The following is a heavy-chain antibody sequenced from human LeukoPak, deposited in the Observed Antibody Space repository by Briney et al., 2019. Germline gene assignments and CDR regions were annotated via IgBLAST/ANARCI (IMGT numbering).Heavy chain of an antibody. D-gene: IGHD4-17*01. J-gene: IGHJ4*02. V-gene: IGHV3-30*02. CDR1: GFTFSSYG. CDR2: IRYDGSNK. CDR3: AKGRETTVNPPFD. Sequence: QLGGSLRLSCAASGFTFSSYGIHWVRQAPGKGLEWVAFIRYDGSNKYYADSVKGRFTISRYNSKNTLYLKMNSLRAEDTAVYYCAKGRETTVNPPFDWGQGTLVTVSS.